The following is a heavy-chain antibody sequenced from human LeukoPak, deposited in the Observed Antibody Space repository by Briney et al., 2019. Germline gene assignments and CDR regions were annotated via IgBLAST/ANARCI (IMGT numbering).Heavy chain of an antibody. V-gene: IGHV1-69*05. CDR3: ARGLLRGVMRFDY. CDR2: IMPTFGAA. CDR1: GGTFSSYA. Sequence: ASVKVSCKASGGTFSSYAISWVRQAPGQGLEWMGGIMPTFGAANYAQKFQGRVTITTDELTNTAYMELSSLRSEDTAVYYCARGLLRGVMRFDYWGQGSLVNVSS. D-gene: IGHD3-10*01. J-gene: IGHJ4*02.